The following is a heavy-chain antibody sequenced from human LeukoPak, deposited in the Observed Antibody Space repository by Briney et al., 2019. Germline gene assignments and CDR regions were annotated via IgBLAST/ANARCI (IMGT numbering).Heavy chain of an antibody. Sequence: PGGSLRLSCVASGFTFSSYAMSWVRQAPGKGLEWVSAISGSGGSTYYADSVKGRFTISRDNSKNTLYLQMNSLRAEDTAVYYCAKTYYYDSSGYLRRRNYWYFDLWGRGTLVTVAS. CDR2: ISGSGGST. J-gene: IGHJ2*01. CDR1: GFTFSSYA. CDR3: AKTYYYDSSGYLRRRNYWYFDL. D-gene: IGHD3-22*01. V-gene: IGHV3-23*01.